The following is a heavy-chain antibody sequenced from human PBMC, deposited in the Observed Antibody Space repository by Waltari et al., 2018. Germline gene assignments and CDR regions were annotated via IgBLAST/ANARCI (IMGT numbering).Heavy chain of an antibody. CDR2: ISYNGRNI. V-gene: IGHV3-30*04. CDR3: ARDYCDRTNCHGMDV. CDR1: EFTFRSYA. J-gene: IGHJ6*02. D-gene: IGHD3-22*01. Sequence: QVQLVESGGGVVQPGRSLRLSCAASEFTFRSYAMHWVRQAPGKGREWVAVISYNGRNIYYEDSVKCRFTISRDNSNKTLYLQMNSLRPEDTAVYYCARDYCDRTNCHGMDVWGQGTTVTVSS.